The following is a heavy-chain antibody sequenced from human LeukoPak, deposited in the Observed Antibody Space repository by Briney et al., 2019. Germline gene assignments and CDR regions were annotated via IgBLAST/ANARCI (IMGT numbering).Heavy chain of an antibody. CDR3: ASEALEYYDSSGYFDY. D-gene: IGHD3-22*01. Sequence: GGSLRLSCAASGFTVSSNYMSWVRQAPGKGLEWVSVIYSGGSTYYADSVKGRFTISRDNSKNTLYLQVNSLRAEDTAVYYCASEALEYYDSSGYFDYWGQGTLVTVSS. J-gene: IGHJ4*02. V-gene: IGHV3-66*01. CDR1: GFTVSSNY. CDR2: IYSGGST.